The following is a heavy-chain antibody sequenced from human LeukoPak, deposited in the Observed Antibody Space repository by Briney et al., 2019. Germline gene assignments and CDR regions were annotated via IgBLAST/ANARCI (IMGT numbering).Heavy chain of an antibody. CDR3: ARDRGAYYYDSSGYYDY. CDR1: RFTVSSNY. J-gene: IGHJ4*02. CDR2: IYSGGST. V-gene: IGHV3-66*01. D-gene: IGHD3-22*01. Sequence: GGSLRLSCAASRFTVSSNYMSWVRQAPGKGLEWVSVIYSGGSTYYADSVKGRFTISRDNSKNTLYLQMNSLRAEDTAVYYCARDRGAYYYDSSGYYDYWGQGTLVTVSS.